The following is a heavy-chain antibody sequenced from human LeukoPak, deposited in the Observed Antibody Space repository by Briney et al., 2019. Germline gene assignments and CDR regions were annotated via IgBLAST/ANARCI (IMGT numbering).Heavy chain of an antibody. Sequence: SQTLSLTCTVSGGSISSGGYYWSWIRQHPGKGLEWIGYIYYSVSTYYNPSLKSRVTISVDTSKNLFSLKLSSVTAADTAVYYCARGSRGDFDYWGQGTLVTVSS. V-gene: IGHV4-31*03. D-gene: IGHD3-16*01. CDR2: IYYSVST. CDR3: ARGSRGDFDY. J-gene: IGHJ4*02. CDR1: GGSISSGGYY.